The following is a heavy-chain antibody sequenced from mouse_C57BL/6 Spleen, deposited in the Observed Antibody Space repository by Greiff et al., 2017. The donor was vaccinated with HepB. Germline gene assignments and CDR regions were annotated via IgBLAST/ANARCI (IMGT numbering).Heavy chain of an antibody. CDR3: TRSMVTTWFAY. CDR2: IDPETGGT. J-gene: IGHJ3*01. Sequence: QVQLQQSGAELVRPGASVTLSCKASGYTFTDYEMHWVKQTPVHGLEWIGAIDPETGGTAYNQKFKGKAILTADKSSSPAYMELRSLTSEDSAVYYCTRSMVTTWFAYWGQGTLVTVSA. CDR1: GYTFTDYE. V-gene: IGHV1-15*01. D-gene: IGHD2-2*01.